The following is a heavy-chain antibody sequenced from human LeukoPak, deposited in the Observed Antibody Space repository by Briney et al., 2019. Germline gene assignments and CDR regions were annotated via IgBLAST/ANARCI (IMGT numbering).Heavy chain of an antibody. J-gene: IGHJ4*02. V-gene: IGHV3-21*01. D-gene: IGHD3-16*01. Sequence: SGGSLRLSCAASGFTFSSYSMNWVRQAPGKGLEWVSSISSSSSYIYYADSLKGRFTISRDNAKNSLYLQMNSLRAEDTAVYYCARDKGGIGHYFDYWGQGTLVTVSS. CDR3: ARDKGGIGHYFDY. CDR1: GFTFSSYS. CDR2: ISSSSSYI.